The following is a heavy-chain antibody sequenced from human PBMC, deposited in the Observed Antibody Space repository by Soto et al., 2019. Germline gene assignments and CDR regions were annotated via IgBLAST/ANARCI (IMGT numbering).Heavy chain of an antibody. D-gene: IGHD4-4*01. CDR3: ARDPAIYSGKFDYGLDV. J-gene: IGHJ6*02. CDR1: GFTFSSYE. Sequence: SCAISGFTFSSYEMNWVRQAPGKGLEWVSYIGTSGKTIYYADSVRGRFTISRDNAKNSLYLQMNSLRAEDTAVYFCARDPAIYSGKFDYGLDVWGRGTTVTVSS. V-gene: IGHV3-48*03. CDR2: IGTSGKTI.